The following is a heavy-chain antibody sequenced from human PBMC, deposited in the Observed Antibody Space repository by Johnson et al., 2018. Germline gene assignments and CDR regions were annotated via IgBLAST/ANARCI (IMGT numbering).Heavy chain of an antibody. CDR3: ASRPQVTTATSSYYYYMDV. V-gene: IGHV3-21*01. CDR1: GFNLSSYS. CDR2: ISSGSIYR. J-gene: IGHJ6*03. D-gene: IGHD4-17*01. Sequence: VQLVQSGGGLVKPGGSLRLSCAASGFNLSSYSMNWVRQAPGKGLEWVYSISSGSIYRYYADSVKGRFNIPRDSAKNSLYRQMNSLRAEDTALYYCASRPQVTTATSSYYYYMDVWGKGTTVTVSS.